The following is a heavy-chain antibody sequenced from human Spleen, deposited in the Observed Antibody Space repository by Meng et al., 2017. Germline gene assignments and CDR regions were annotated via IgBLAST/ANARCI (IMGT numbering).Heavy chain of an antibody. CDR2: SYPGDSDT. V-gene: IGHV5-51*01. J-gene: IGHJ4*02. CDR3: ARSTIFGVVTFDY. D-gene: IGHD3-3*01. CDR1: GYSFTSYW. Sequence: KVSCKGSGYSFTSYWIGWVRQMPGKGLEWMGISYPGDSDTRYSPSFQGQVTISADKSISTAYLQWSSLKASDTAMYYCARSTIFGVVTFDYWGQGTLVTVSS.